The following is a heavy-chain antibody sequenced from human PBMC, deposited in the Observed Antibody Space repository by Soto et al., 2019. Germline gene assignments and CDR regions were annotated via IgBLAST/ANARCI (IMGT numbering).Heavy chain of an antibody. CDR3: ARGWQGDY. D-gene: IGHD6-19*01. J-gene: IGHJ4*02. CDR2: ISGSGSNT. Sequence: EVQLLESGGGLVQPGGSLRLSCAASGFTFSNYAFNWVRQAPGKGLEWVSAISGSGSNTYYADSVTGRFTISRDNSKNTVYLQMNSLRVEDTALYYCARGWQGDYWGQGTLVTVSS. CDR1: GFTFSNYA. V-gene: IGHV3-23*01.